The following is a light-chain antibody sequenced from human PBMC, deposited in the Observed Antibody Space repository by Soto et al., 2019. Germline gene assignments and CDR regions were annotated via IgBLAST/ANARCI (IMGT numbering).Light chain of an antibody. J-gene: IGKJ1*01. V-gene: IGKV3-20*01. CDR2: GAS. CDR1: QSVSSSY. Sequence: EIVLTQSPGTLSLSPGARATLSCRASQSVSSSYLAGYQQKPGQVPRLFIYGASRRATGIPDRFSGSGSGTDFTLTISRLEPEDFAVYYCQQYGSSLWTFCQGTKVEIK. CDR3: QQYGSSLWT.